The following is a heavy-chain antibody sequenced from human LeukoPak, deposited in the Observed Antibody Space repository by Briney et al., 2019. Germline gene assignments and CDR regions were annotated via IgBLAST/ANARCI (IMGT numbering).Heavy chain of an antibody. CDR3: ARSYPSNYMDV. V-gene: IGHV3-74*01. CDR2: INSDGSST. Sequence: PGGSLRLSCAASGFTFSSYWMHWVRQAPGKGLVWVSRINSDGSSTSCADSVKGRFTISRDNAKNTLYLQMNSLRAEDTAVYYCARSYPSNYMDVWGKGTTVTVSS. CDR1: GFTFSSYW. J-gene: IGHJ6*03.